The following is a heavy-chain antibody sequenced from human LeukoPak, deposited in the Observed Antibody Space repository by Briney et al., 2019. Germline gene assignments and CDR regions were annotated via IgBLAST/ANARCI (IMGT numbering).Heavy chain of an antibody. CDR1: EFTFINAW. CDR3: TTHYPDSGSYNY. CDR2: IKGKTDGGTT. J-gene: IGHJ4*02. V-gene: IGHV3-15*01. D-gene: IGHD1-26*01. Sequence: GGSLKLSGAAPEFTFINAWWPWVGQAPGKGRGWVALIKGKTDGGTTDYAAPVKGRFFISRDDSKNTLYLQMDSLQTEDTAVYYCTTHYPDSGSYNYWGQGTLVTVSS.